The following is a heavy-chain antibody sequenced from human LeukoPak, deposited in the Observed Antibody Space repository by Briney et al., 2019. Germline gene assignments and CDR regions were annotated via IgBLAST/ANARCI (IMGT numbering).Heavy chain of an antibody. Sequence: SETLSLTCTVSGGSISSYYWSWIRQPPGKGLEWIGYIYYSGSTNYNPSLKSRVTISVDTSKNQFSLKLSSVTAVDTAVYYCARHSIVGQWLVPFDYWGQGTLVTVSS. D-gene: IGHD6-19*01. CDR3: ARHSIVGQWLVPFDY. CDR1: GGSISSYY. V-gene: IGHV4-59*08. CDR2: IYYSGST. J-gene: IGHJ4*02.